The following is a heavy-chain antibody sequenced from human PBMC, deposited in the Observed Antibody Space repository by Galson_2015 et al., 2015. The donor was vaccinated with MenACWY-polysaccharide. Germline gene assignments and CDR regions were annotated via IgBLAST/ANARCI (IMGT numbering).Heavy chain of an antibody. V-gene: IGHV3-74*01. D-gene: IGHD5-18*01. CDR1: GFSFSAYW. CDR3: ARRGEHSYGFYSYGIDV. Sequence: SLRLSCAASGFSFSAYWMRWVRQAPGKGLEWVSRIYSDGGYTNYADSVKGRFTISRDNAKNTLYLQVNSLRAEDTAVYYCARRGEHSYGFYSYGIDVSGQGTADTVSS. CDR2: IYSDGGYT. J-gene: IGHJ6*02.